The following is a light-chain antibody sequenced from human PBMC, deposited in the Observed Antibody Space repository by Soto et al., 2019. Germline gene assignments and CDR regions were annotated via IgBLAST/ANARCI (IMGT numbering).Light chain of an antibody. Sequence: IVMTQSPATLSMSPGERATLSCRASQSLNRDLAWYQQKHCQSARRLILGASIRATGIPARFSGSGSGTEFTLTIGSRQSEDCALYYCQQYSNSPRTFGQGTKVEI. CDR1: QSLNRD. CDR2: GAS. CDR3: QQYSNSPRT. V-gene: IGKV3-15*01. J-gene: IGKJ1*01.